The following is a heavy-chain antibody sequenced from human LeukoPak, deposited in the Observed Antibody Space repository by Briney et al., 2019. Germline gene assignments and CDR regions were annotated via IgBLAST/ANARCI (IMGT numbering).Heavy chain of an antibody. Sequence: PSETLSLTCTVSGGSISSYYWSWIRQPPGKGLEWIGYIYYSGSTNYNPSLKSRVTISVDTSKNQFSLKLSSVTAADTAVYYCARLYDDGSGPNWFDPWGQGPWSPSPQ. J-gene: IGHJ5*02. V-gene: IGHV4-59*08. CDR3: ARLYDDGSGPNWFDP. CDR1: GGSISSYY. D-gene: IGHD3-10*01. CDR2: IYYSGST.